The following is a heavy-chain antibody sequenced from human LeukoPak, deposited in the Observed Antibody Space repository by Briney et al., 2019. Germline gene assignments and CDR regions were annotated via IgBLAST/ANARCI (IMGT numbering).Heavy chain of an antibody. CDR1: GGSISSYY. V-gene: IGHV4-4*07. D-gene: IGHD3-3*01. CDR2: IYTSGST. CDR3: ARDAYYDFWSGYYIVAFDI. Sequence: SETLSLTCTVSGGSISSYYWSWIRQPAGRGREWIGRIYTSGSTNYNPSLKSRVTMSVDTPTNQFSLKLSSVTAADTAVYYCARDAYYDFWSGYYIVAFDIWGQGTMVTVSS. J-gene: IGHJ3*02.